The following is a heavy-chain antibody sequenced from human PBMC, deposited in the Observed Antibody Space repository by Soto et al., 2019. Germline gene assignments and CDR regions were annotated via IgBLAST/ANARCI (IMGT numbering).Heavy chain of an antibody. V-gene: IGHV4-34*01. CDR2: INHSGST. Sequence: SETLSLTCAVYGGSFSGYYWSWIRQPPGKGLEWIGEINHSGSTNYNPSLKSRVTISVDTSKNQFSLKLSSVTAADTAVYYCARWESGYSSPLYYWGQGTLVTVSS. CDR1: GGSFSGYY. J-gene: IGHJ4*02. CDR3: ARWESGYSSPLYY. D-gene: IGHD3-3*01.